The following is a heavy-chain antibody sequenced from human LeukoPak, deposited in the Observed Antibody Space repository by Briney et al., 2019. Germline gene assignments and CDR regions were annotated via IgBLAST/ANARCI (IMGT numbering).Heavy chain of an antibody. D-gene: IGHD3-10*01. CDR2: ISGSGGST. CDR3: ARGGGNTRFDY. V-gene: IGHV3-23*01. J-gene: IGHJ4*02. CDR1: GFTFSSYA. Sequence: GGSLRLSCAASGFTFSSYAMSWVRQAPGKGLEWVSVISGSGGSTYYADSVKGRFTISRDNSKNTLYLQMNSLRAEDTAVYYCARGGGNTRFDYWGQGTLVTVSS.